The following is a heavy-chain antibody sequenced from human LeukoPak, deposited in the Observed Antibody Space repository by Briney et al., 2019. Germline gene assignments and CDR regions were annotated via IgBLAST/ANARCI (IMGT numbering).Heavy chain of an antibody. Sequence: ASVKVSCKASGYTFTDYYMHWVRQAPGQGLEWMGWINPNNGGTYSTQKFQGWVTMTRDTSISTAYMELSRLTSDGTAVYYCARANPLHCSSTSCLFDYWGQGSLVTVSS. D-gene: IGHD2-2*01. CDR1: GYTFTDYY. J-gene: IGHJ4*02. CDR2: INPNNGGT. V-gene: IGHV1-2*04. CDR3: ARANPLHCSSTSCLFDY.